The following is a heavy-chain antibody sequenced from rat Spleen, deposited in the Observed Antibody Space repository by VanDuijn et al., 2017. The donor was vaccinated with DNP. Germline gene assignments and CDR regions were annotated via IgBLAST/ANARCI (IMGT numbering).Heavy chain of an antibody. J-gene: IGHJ2*01. CDR2: ITYAGSP. Sequence: EVQLVESGGGLVQPGRSMKLSCAASGFTFINYDMAWVRQAPKKGLEWVATITYAGSPYYRDSVKGRFTIFRDNAKSTLFLQMGSPRSEDTATDCCTTYRVSSDFDYWGQGVMVTVSS. V-gene: IGHV5-7*01. D-gene: IGHD1-2*01. CDR1: GFTFINYD. CDR3: TTYRVSSDFDY.